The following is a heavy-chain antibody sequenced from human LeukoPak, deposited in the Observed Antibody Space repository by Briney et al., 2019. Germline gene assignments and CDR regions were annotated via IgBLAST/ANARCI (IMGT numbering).Heavy chain of an antibody. CDR1: GGAFSSYA. Sequence: SVKVSCKASGGAFSSYAISWVRQAPGQGLEWMGGIIPIFGTANYAQKFQGRVTITADESTSTAYMELSSLRSEDTAVYYCARGGIAAAGRTSAVDYWGQGTLVTVSS. J-gene: IGHJ4*02. V-gene: IGHV1-69*13. CDR2: IIPIFGTA. D-gene: IGHD6-13*01. CDR3: ARGGIAAAGRTSAVDY.